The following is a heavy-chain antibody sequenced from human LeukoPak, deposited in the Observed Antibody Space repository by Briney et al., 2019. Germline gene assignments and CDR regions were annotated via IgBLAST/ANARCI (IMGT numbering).Heavy chain of an antibody. Sequence: ASVKVSCKASGGTFSSYAISWVRQAPGQGLEWMGWISAYNGNTNYAQKLQGRVTMTTDTSTSTAYMELRSLRSDDTAVYYCARDPTALEATGTSTHMGFDPWGQGTLVTVSS. J-gene: IGHJ5*02. V-gene: IGHV1-18*01. CDR2: ISAYNGNT. CDR3: ARDPTALEATGTSTHMGFDP. D-gene: IGHD6-13*01. CDR1: GGTFSSYA.